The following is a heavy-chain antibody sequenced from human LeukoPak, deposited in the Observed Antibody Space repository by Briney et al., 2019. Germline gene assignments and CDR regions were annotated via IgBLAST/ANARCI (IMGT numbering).Heavy chain of an antibody. Sequence: ASVKVSCKASGGTFSSYAISWVRQAPGQGLEWMGGIIPIFGTANYAQKFQGRVTMTRNTSVSTAYMELSSLRSEDTAVYYCARDYYGSRSSGFDPWGQGTLVTVSS. CDR2: IIPIFGTA. J-gene: IGHJ5*02. V-gene: IGHV1-69*05. CDR1: GGTFSSYA. D-gene: IGHD3-10*01. CDR3: ARDYYGSRSSGFDP.